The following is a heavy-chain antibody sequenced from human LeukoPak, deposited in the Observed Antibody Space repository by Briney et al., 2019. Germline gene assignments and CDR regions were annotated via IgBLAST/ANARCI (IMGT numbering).Heavy chain of an antibody. CDR3: ARDLYYDSSGYMVY. V-gene: IGHV3-21*01. CDR2: ISSSSSYT. CDR1: GFTFSSYS. D-gene: IGHD3-22*01. J-gene: IGHJ4*02. Sequence: GGSLRLSCAASGFTFSSYSMTWVRQAPGKGLEWVSSISSSSSYTYYADSVKGRFTISRDNAKSSLYLQMNSLRAEDTAVYYCARDLYYDSSGYMVYWGQGTLVTVSS.